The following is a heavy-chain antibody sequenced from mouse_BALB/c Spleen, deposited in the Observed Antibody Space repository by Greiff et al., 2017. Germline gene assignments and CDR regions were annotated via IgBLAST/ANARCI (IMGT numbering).Heavy chain of an antibody. V-gene: IGHV1-7*01. Sequence: QVQLKQSGAELAKPGASVKMSCKASGYTFTSYWMHWVKQRPGQGLEWIGYINPSTGYTEYNQKFKDKATLTADKSSSTAYMQLSSLTSEDSAVYYCARWRPLLAMDYWGQGTSVTVSS. CDR1: GYTFTSYW. J-gene: IGHJ4*01. D-gene: IGHD6-1*01. CDR3: ARWRPLLAMDY. CDR2: INPSTGYT.